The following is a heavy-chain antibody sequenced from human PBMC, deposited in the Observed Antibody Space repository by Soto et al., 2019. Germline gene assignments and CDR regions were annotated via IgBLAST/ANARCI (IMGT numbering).Heavy chain of an antibody. D-gene: IGHD1-26*01. Sequence: SQTLSLTCAISGDSVSSNSAAWNWIRQSPSRGLEWLGRTYYRSKWYNDYAVSVKSRITINPDTSKNQFSLQLNSVTPEDTAVYYCARGGPPSYVPNYYYYMDVWGKGTTVTVSS. J-gene: IGHJ6*03. V-gene: IGHV6-1*01. CDR3: ARGGPPSYVPNYYYYMDV. CDR1: GDSVSSNSAA. CDR2: TYYRSKWYN.